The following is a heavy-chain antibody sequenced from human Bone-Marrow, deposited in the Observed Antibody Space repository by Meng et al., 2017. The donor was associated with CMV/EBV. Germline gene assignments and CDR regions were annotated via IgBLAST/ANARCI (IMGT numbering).Heavy chain of an antibody. CDR2: ISYDGSNK. Sequence: GESLKISCAASGFTFSSYAMHWVRQAPGKGLEWVAVISYDGSNKYYADSVKGRFTISRDNSKNTLYLQMNSLRAEDTAVYYCARDPEELRFLEWGTEGWFDPWGQGILVTVSS. CDR3: ARDPEELRFLEWGTEGWFDP. CDR1: GFTFSSYA. D-gene: IGHD3-3*01. J-gene: IGHJ5*02. V-gene: IGHV3-30*04.